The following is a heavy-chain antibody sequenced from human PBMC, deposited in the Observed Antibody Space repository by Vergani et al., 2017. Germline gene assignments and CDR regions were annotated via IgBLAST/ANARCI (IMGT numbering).Heavy chain of an antibody. CDR3: ARQSRDVFCTNDVCPHGY. D-gene: IGHD2-8*01. J-gene: IGHJ4*02. V-gene: IGHV3-23*01. Sequence: EVQLLESGGDLVQPGGSLRLSCAASGYTFIMHAMSWVRQAPGKGLEWVSTRSASGRRTHYADSLKGRFTIPRDNSKDTLHLQKNNLRREDTAVYYCARQSRDVFCTNDVCPHGYWGQGTLVTVSS. CDR1: GYTFIMHA. CDR2: RSASGRRT.